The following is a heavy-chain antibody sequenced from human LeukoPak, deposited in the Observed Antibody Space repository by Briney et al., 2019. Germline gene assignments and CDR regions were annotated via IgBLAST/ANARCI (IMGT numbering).Heavy chain of an antibody. Sequence: GGSLRLSCAASGFTFSNYAMSWVRQAPGKGLEWVSGISGSGGSTYYADSVKGRFTISRDNPKNTLYLQMNSLRAEDTAVYYCASYGSGSYYSNFDYWGQGTLVTVSS. D-gene: IGHD3-10*01. J-gene: IGHJ4*02. CDR2: ISGSGGST. V-gene: IGHV3-23*01. CDR3: ASYGSGSYYSNFDY. CDR1: GFTFSNYA.